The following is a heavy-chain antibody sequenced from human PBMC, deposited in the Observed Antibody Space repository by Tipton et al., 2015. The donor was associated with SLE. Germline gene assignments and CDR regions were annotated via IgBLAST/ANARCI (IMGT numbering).Heavy chain of an antibody. J-gene: IGHJ5*02. CDR3: ARDSSGMGYYWLDP. CDR2: VFYGGRY. V-gene: IGHV4-39*07. Sequence: LRLSCTVSNGSITSLYDYWGWVRQPPGKGLEWLGSVFYGGRYYYNASLRSRVTISVDKSKNQFSLKLSSVTVADTAVYYCARDSSGMGYYWLDPWGQGTLVTVSS. D-gene: IGHD3-10*01. CDR1: NGSITSLYDY.